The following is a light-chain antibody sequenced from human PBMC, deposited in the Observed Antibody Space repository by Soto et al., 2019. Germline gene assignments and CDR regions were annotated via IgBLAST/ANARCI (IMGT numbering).Light chain of an antibody. J-gene: IGKJ5*01. V-gene: IGKV3-11*01. CDR2: DAS. Sequence: EIVLTQSPATLSLSPGERATLSCRASQSVRSYLAWYQQKPGQAPRLLIYDASNGATGIPARFSGSGSGTDFTLTISSLDPEDFAFYYCQQRSNWPPITFGQGTRLEIK. CDR3: QQRSNWPPIT. CDR1: QSVRSY.